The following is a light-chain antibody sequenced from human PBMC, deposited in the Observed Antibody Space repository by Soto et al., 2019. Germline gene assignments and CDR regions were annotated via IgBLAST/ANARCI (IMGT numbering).Light chain of an antibody. CDR2: APS. Sequence: DIQLTQSPSFLSASLGDSVTITCRASQGIGNSLAWYQQQPGKAPKLLMYAPSTLQSGVPSRFSGSGSGAEFTLTIKSLQAEESATYYCLQVKKYPWTFGQGTKVEI. V-gene: IGKV1-9*01. CDR3: LQVKKYPWT. J-gene: IGKJ1*01. CDR1: QGIGNS.